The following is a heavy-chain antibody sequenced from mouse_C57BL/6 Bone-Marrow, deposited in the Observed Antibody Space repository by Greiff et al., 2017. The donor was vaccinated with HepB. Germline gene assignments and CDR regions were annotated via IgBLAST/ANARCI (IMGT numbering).Heavy chain of an antibody. CDR3: AREGTGSRFDY. D-gene: IGHD2-14*01. Sequence: EVKVVESGGGLVKPGGSLKLSCAASGFTFSSYAMSWVRQTPEKRLEWVATISDGGSYTYYPDNVKGRFTISRDNAKNNLYLQMSHLKSEDTAMYYCAREGTGSRFDYWGQGTTLTVSS. CDR2: ISDGGSYT. V-gene: IGHV5-4*01. J-gene: IGHJ2*01. CDR1: GFTFSSYA.